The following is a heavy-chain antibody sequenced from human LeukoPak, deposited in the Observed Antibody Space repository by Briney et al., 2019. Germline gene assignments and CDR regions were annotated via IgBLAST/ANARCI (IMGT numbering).Heavy chain of an antibody. CDR1: TFTFSLYW. V-gene: IGHV3-74*01. CDR3: ARNFASGSYYIPDY. CDR2: INTNGRST. J-gene: IGHJ4*02. D-gene: IGHD3-10*01. Sequence: GGSLRLSCAASTFTFSLYWMHWVRQAPGKGLVWVSRINTNGRSTTYADSVKGRFTISRDNAKNSLYLQMNSLRAEDTAVYYCARNFASGSYYIPDYWGQGTLVIVSS.